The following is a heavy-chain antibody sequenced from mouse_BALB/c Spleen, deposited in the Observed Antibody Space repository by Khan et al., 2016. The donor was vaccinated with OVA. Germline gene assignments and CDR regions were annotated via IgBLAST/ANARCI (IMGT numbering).Heavy chain of an antibody. D-gene: IGHD1-1*01. Sequence: VKLLESGAELAKPGASVKMSCKASGYTFINYWILWIKQRPGQGLEWIGYINPSTGYTEYNQNFKDKATLTADKSSSTAYMQLSSLTSEDSTVYYCARRGIRGDFDYWGQGTTLTVSS. J-gene: IGHJ2*01. CDR1: GYTFINYW. CDR3: ARRGIRGDFDY. CDR2: INPSTGYT. V-gene: IGHV1-7*01.